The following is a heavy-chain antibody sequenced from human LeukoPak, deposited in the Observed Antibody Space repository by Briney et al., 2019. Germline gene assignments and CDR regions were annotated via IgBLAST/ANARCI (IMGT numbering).Heavy chain of an antibody. CDR3: ARDWGAYYHFFDY. V-gene: IGHV3-7*01. Sequence: GGSLRLSCAASGFSMSVYWMSWVRQAPGKGLEWVGNIKQDGSERNYVDSVKGRFTISRDNAKKSLYLQMDSLRAEDAAVYYCARDWGAYYHFFDYWGQGTLVTVSS. CDR2: IKQDGSER. J-gene: IGHJ4*02. D-gene: IGHD3-22*01. CDR1: GFSMSVYW.